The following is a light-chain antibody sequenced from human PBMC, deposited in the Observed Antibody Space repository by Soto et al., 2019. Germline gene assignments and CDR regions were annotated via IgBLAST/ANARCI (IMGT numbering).Light chain of an antibody. CDR2: VNR. CDR3: QSFDSSPV. CDR1: SSNIGAGFD. Sequence: QPVLTQPPSVSGAPGQRITISCTGSSSNIGAGFDVHWYQQLPGTAPKLLIYVNRNRPSGVPDRFSASKSGTSASLAITGLQAEDEADYYCQSFDSSPVFGTGTKVTVL. J-gene: IGLJ1*01. V-gene: IGLV1-40*01.